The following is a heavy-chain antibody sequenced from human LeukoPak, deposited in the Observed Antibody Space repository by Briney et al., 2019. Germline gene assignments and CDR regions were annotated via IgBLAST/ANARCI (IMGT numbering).Heavy chain of an antibody. CDR1: GFTFSDYY. CDR2: ISSSGSTI. D-gene: IGHD3-9*01. J-gene: IGHJ3*02. Sequence: GGSLRLSCAASGFTFSDYYMSWIRQAPGKGLEWVSYISSSGSTIYYADSVKGRFTISRDNSKNTLYLQMHSLRAEDTAVYYCARGPNYDILTGWRKTHNAFDIWGQGTMVTVSS. CDR3: ARGPNYDILTGWRKTHNAFDI. V-gene: IGHV3-11*04.